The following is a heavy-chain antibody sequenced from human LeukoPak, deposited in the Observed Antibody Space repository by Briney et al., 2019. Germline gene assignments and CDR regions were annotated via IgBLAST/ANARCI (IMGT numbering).Heavy chain of an antibody. J-gene: IGHJ4*02. Sequence: GRSLRLSCAASGFTFSSYAMHWVRQAPGKGLEWVAVISYDGSNKYYADSVKGRFTISRDNSKNTLYLQMNSLRAEDTAVYYCASVGGSYYREFDYWGQGTLVTVSS. CDR1: GFTFSSYA. CDR3: ASVGGSYYREFDY. V-gene: IGHV3-30*04. D-gene: IGHD1-26*01. CDR2: ISYDGSNK.